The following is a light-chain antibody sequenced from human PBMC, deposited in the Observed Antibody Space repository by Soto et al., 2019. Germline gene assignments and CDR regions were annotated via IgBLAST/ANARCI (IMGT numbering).Light chain of an antibody. CDR2: EDS. CDR1: SGSIASNY. Sequence: NFMLTQPHSVSESPGKTVTISCTRSSGSIASNYVQWYQQRPGSAPTPVIYEDSQRPSGVPDRFSGSIDSSSNSASLTISRLKIEDEADYYCQSFDISNVVFGGGTKVTVL. CDR3: QSFDISNVV. V-gene: IGLV6-57*04. J-gene: IGLJ2*01.